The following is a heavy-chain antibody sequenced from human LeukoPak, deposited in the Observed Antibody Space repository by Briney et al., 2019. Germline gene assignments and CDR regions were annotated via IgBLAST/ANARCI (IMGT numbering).Heavy chain of an antibody. CDR3: ARSSTSCYLS. CDR2: IYYSGST. V-gene: IGHV4-39*01. Sequence: PSETLSLTCTVSGGSISSSSYYWGWIRQPSGKRLEWIGSIYYSGSTYYNPSLKSRVTISVDTSKNQFSLKLSSVTAADTAVYYRARSSTSCYLSWGQGTLVTVSS. D-gene: IGHD2-2*01. J-gene: IGHJ4*02. CDR1: GGSISSSSYY.